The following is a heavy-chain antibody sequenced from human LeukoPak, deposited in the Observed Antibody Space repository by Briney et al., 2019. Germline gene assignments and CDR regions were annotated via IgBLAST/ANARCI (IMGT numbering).Heavy chain of an antibody. CDR2: IYSGGST. V-gene: IGHV3-66*01. CDR3: ARDFVRDRIAVAGTPYYYGMDV. J-gene: IGHJ6*02. CDR1: GFTFTDYG. Sequence: PGGSLRLSCAASGFTFTDYGMHWVRQAPGKGLEWVSVIYSGGSTYYADSVKGRFTISRDNSKNTLYLQMNSLRAEDTAVYYCARDFVRDRIAVAGTPYYYGMDVWGQGTTVTVSS. D-gene: IGHD6-19*01.